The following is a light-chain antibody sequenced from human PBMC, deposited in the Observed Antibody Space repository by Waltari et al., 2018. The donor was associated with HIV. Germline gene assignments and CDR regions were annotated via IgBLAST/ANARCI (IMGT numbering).Light chain of an antibody. Sequence: QTVVTQEPSFSVSPGGTITLTCGLSSGSVSSAYYPSWYQQTTGQPPRTLIYNTDTRSSGCPYRFSGSIVGNKAALTITGAQSEDESDYYCLLYMASGRVFGGGTRLTVL. CDR2: NTD. J-gene: IGLJ3*02. CDR3: LLYMASGRV. V-gene: IGLV8-61*01. CDR1: SGSVSSAYY.